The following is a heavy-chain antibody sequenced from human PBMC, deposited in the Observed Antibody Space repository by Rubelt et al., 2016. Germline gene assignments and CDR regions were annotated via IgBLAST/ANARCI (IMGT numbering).Heavy chain of an antibody. V-gene: IGHV4-34*01. CDR2: VNHSGST. D-gene: IGHD5-24*01. Sequence: QVQLQQWGAGLLKPSETLSLTCAVYGGSFSGYYWSWIRQPPGKGLEWIGEVNHSGSTNYNPSLKSRVTKSVDTSKNQFSRRLSSVTAADTAVYYCARVRYGDGYNFLDYWGQGTLVTVSS. CDR3: ARVRYGDGYNFLDY. CDR1: GGSFSGYY. J-gene: IGHJ4*02.